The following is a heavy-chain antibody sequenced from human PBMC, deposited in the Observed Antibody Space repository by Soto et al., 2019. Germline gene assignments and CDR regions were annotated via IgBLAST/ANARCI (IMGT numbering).Heavy chain of an antibody. CDR2: ISSSSSYI. J-gene: IGHJ4*02. CDR3: ASQGGYDDFDY. CDR1: GFTFSSYS. D-gene: IGHD5-12*01. V-gene: IGHV3-21*01. Sequence: EVQLVESGGGLVKPGGSLRLSCAASGFTFSSYSMNWVRQAPGKGLEWVSSISSSSSYIYYADSVKGRFTISGDNAKNSLYLQMNSLRAEDTAVYYCASQGGYDDFDYWGQGTLVTVSS.